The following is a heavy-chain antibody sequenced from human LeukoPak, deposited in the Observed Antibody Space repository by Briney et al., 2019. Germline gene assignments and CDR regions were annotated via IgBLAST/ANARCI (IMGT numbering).Heavy chain of an antibody. CDR2: IGGSGDST. Sequence: GGSLRLSCAASGFTFSSYIMSWVRQAPGKGLEWVSLIGGSGDSTYYADSVKGRFTISRDNSRNTLYLRMNSLRADDTAVYYCAKEGPGGGGYFDDWGQGTLVTVSS. D-gene: IGHD3-16*01. CDR1: GFTFSSYI. V-gene: IGHV3-23*01. J-gene: IGHJ4*02. CDR3: AKEGPGGGGYFDD.